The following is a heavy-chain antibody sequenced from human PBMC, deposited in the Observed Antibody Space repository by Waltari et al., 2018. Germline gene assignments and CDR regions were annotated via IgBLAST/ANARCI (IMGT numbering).Heavy chain of an antibody. V-gene: IGHV3-21*01. Sequence: EVQLVESGGGLVTPGGSLRPSCAASGFSFRSSTLNWVRQAPGKALEWVSSISGSGDLIYYADSVRGRFTISRDNAKNSLFLQMNSLRAEDTAVYYCARNGVGYEYYYMDVWGRGTSVAVSS. CDR2: ISGSGDLI. J-gene: IGHJ6*03. CDR3: ARNGVGYEYYYMDV. CDR1: GFSFRSST. D-gene: IGHD2-8*01.